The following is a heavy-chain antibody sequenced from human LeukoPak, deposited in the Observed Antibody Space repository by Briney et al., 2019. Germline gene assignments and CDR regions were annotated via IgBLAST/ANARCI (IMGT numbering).Heavy chain of an antibody. CDR2: IYYGENT. CDR1: GGSISSGPYY. D-gene: IGHD1-7*01. V-gene: IGHV4-39*01. J-gene: IGHJ4*02. Sequence: ETLSLTCTVSGGSISSGPYYWGWIRQPPGKGLEWIGNIYYGENTYYNPSLKSRVTISIDTSKNQFYLKLSSLTAADTAVYYCARAHNWNYGTFDYWGQGTLVTVSS. CDR3: ARAHNWNYGTFDY.